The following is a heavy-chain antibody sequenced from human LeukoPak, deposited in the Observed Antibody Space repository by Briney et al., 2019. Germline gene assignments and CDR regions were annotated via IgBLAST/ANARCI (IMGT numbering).Heavy chain of an antibody. V-gene: IGHV3-66*01. CDR1: GFTVSSNY. CDR3: AKERDVDTAMPTAIDY. J-gene: IGHJ4*02. D-gene: IGHD5-18*01. Sequence: PGGSLRLSCAASGFTVSSNYMSWVRQAPGKGLEWVSVIYSGGSTYYADSVKGRFTISRDNSKNTLYLQMNSLRAEDTAVYYCAKERDVDTAMPTAIDYWGQGTLVTVSS. CDR2: IYSGGST.